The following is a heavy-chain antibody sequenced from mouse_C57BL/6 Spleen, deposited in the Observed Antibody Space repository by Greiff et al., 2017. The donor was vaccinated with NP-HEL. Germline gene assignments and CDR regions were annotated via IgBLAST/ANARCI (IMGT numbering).Heavy chain of an antibody. J-gene: IGHJ4*01. CDR2: IYPGSGST. CDR1: GYTFTSYW. D-gene: IGHD2-12*01. CDR3: ARSPLYSEDAMDY. V-gene: IGHV1-55*01. Sequence: VQLQQPGAELVKPGASVKMSCKASGYTFTSYWITWVKQRPGQGLEWIGDIYPGSGSTNYNEKFKSKATLTVDTSSSTAYMQLSSLTSEDSAVYYCARSPLYSEDAMDYWGQGTSVTVSS.